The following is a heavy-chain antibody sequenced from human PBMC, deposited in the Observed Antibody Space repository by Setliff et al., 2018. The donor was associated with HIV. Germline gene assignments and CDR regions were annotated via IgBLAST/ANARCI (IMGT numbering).Heavy chain of an antibody. CDR1: GYSFTSYW. J-gene: IGHJ6*03. CDR3: ARQHSSGWFNDYDYMDV. CDR2: IHPGDSDT. Sequence: PGESLKISCKGSGYSFTSYWIGWVRQMPGKGLEWMGIIHPGDSDTRYSPSFQGQVTISADKSISTAYLQWSSLKASDTAMYYCARQHSSGWFNDYDYMDVWGKGTTVTVSS. D-gene: IGHD6-19*01. V-gene: IGHV5-51*01.